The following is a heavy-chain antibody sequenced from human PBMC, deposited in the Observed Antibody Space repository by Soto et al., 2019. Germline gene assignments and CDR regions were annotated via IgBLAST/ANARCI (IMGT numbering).Heavy chain of an antibody. CDR2: ISAYNGNT. Sequence: ASVKVSCKASGYTFTSYGISWVRQAPGQGLEWMGWISAYNGNTNYAQKLQGRVTMTTDTSTSTAYMELRSLRSDDTAVYYCARVVLKQWLANWFDPWGQGTLVTVSS. D-gene: IGHD6-19*01. J-gene: IGHJ5*02. CDR3: ARVVLKQWLANWFDP. CDR1: GYTFTSYG. V-gene: IGHV1-18*01.